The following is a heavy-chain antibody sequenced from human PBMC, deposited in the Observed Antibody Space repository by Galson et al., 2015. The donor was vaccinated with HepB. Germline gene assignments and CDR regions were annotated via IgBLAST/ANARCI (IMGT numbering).Heavy chain of an antibody. D-gene: IGHD5-24*01. CDR1: GFTFSSYS. CDR2: ISSSSSYI. V-gene: IGHV3-21*01. Sequence: SLRLSCAASGFTFSSYSMNWVRQAPGKGLEWVSSISSSSSYIYYADSVKGRFTISRDNAKNSLYLRMNSLRAEDTAVYYCARDREKRSYGMDVWGQGTTVTVSS. J-gene: IGHJ6*02. CDR3: ARDREKRSYGMDV.